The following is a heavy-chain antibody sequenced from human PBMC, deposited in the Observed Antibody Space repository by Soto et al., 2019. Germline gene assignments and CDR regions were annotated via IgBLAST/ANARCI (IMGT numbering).Heavy chain of an antibody. Sequence: PGGSLRLSCAASGFTFSSYGMHWVRQAPGKGLEWVAVIWYDGSNKYYADSVKGRFTISRDNSKNTLYLQMNSLRAEDTAVYYCAREEDCSGGSCYPDYWGQGTLVTVSS. CDR1: GFTFSSYG. J-gene: IGHJ4*02. CDR2: IWYDGSNK. CDR3: AREEDCSGGSCYPDY. D-gene: IGHD2-15*01. V-gene: IGHV3-33*01.